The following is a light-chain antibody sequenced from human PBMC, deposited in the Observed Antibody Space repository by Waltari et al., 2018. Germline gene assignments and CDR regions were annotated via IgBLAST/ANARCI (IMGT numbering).Light chain of an antibody. CDR1: QSLSSN. CDR3: QERGRT. Sequence: IVMTQSPATLSVSPGEGATLSCKASQSLSSNLAWYQQKPGQLPRLLIDGASPRATGIPARFSGSGAGTEFTLTISSLQAEDFAVYYCQERGRTFGQGTKVEIK. V-gene: IGKV3-15*01. J-gene: IGKJ1*01. CDR2: GAS.